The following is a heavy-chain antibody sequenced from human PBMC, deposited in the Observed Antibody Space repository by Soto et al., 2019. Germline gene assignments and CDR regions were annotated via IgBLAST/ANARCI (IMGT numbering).Heavy chain of an antibody. CDR2: ISAYNGNT. CDR1: GYTFTSYG. V-gene: IGHV1-18*01. CDR3: ARQNPPRYCSSTSCFNRGAFDI. Sequence: QVQLVQSGAEVKKPGASVKVSCKASGYTFTSYGISWVRQAPGQGLEWMGWISAYNGNTNYAQKHQGRVTMTTDTSTSTAYMELRSLRSDDTAVYYCARQNPPRYCSSTSCFNRGAFDIWGQGTMVTVSS. D-gene: IGHD2-2*01. J-gene: IGHJ3*02.